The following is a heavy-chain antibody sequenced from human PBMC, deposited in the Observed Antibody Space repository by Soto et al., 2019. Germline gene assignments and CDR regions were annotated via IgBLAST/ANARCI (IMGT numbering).Heavy chain of an antibody. CDR1: VGSISSGGYY. CDR2: IYYSGST. J-gene: IGHJ6*01. Sequence: SETLSLTCTFSVGSISSGGYYCSWIRQHPWKGLEWIGYIYYSGSTYYNPSLKSRVTISVDTSKNQFSLKLSSVTAADTAVYYCARERIWLLYSYGMEVWGQGTTVSVSS. CDR3: ARERIWLLYSYGMEV. D-gene: IGHD5-12*01. V-gene: IGHV4-31*03.